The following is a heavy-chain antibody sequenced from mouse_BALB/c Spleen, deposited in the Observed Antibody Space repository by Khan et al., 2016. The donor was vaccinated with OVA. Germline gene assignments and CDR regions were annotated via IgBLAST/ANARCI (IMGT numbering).Heavy chain of an antibody. CDR1: GFSLTDYG. V-gene: IGHV2-6-5*01. CDR2: IWGGGST. Sequence: VQLQESGPGLVAPSQSLSITCTVSGFSLTDYGVSWIRQPPGKGLEWLGVIWGGGSTYYNSALKSRLSISKYNSKSQVFLKMNSLQTDDTAMYFCAKGLWSYYFALDYWGQGTSVTVSS. CDR3: AKGLWSYYFALDY. J-gene: IGHJ4*01. D-gene: IGHD1-1*02.